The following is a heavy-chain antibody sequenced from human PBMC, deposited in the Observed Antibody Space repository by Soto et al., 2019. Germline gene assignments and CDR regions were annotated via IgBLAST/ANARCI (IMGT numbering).Heavy chain of an antibody. CDR2: IKSKTDGGTT. V-gene: IGHV3-15*01. D-gene: IGHD2-15*01. CDR3: TTDLYTPWALGYCSGGSCLVP. Sequence: GGSLRLSCAASGFTFSNAWMSWVRQAPGKGLEWVGRIKSKTDGGTTDYAAPVKGRFTISRDDSKNTLYLQMNSLKTEDTAVYYCTTDLYTPWALGYCSGGSCLVPWGQGTLVTVSS. J-gene: IGHJ5*02. CDR1: GFTFSNAW.